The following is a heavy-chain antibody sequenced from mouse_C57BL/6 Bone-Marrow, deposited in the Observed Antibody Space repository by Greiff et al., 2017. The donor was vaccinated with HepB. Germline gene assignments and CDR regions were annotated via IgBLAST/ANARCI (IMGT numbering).Heavy chain of an antibody. CDR3: ARSEGTFLFDY. CDR1: GYAFSSYW. J-gene: IGHJ2*01. CDR2: IYPGDGDT. D-gene: IGHD5-1*01. Sequence: VQLQESGAELVKPGASVKISCKASGYAFSSYWMNWVKQRPGKGLERIGQIYPGDGDTNYNGKFKGKATLTADKSSSTAYMQLSSLPSEVSAVYFCARSEGTFLFDYCGRGPALTVSS. V-gene: IGHV1-80*01.